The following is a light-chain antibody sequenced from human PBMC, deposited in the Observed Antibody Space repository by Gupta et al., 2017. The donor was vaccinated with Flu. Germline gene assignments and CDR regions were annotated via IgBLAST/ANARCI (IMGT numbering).Light chain of an antibody. CDR2: DAS. V-gene: IGKV3-11*01. J-gene: IGKJ4*01. Sequence: PGETATLSCRASQSVSSYLAWYQQKPGQAPRLLIYDASNRATGIPARFSGSGSGTDFTLTISSLEPEDFAVYYCQQRSKWLSFGGGTKVEIK. CDR1: QSVSSY. CDR3: QQRSKWLS.